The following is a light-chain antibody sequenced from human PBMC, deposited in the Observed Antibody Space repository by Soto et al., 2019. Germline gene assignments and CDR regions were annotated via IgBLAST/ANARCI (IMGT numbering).Light chain of an antibody. CDR1: SSDVGSHNL. J-gene: IGLJ2*01. V-gene: IGLV2-23*03. CDR3: CSYAGSSTFV. Sequence: QSVLTQPASVSGSPGQSITISCTGTSSDVGSHNLVSWYQQHPGKAPKLMIFEGSKRPSGVSNRFSGSKSGNTASLTISGLQAEDEADYYCCSYAGSSTFVFGGGTKLTVL. CDR2: EGS.